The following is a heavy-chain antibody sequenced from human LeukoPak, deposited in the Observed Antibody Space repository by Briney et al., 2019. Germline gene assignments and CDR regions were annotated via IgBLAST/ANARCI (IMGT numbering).Heavy chain of an antibody. Sequence: GGSLRLSCAASGFTFRSYSMNWVRQAPGKGLEWASSISSSGSYIYYADSVKGRFTISRDNAKNSLYLQVNSLRAEDTAVYYCARVFYDSSARGNHFDYWGQGTLVTVSS. CDR2: ISSSGSYI. V-gene: IGHV3-21*01. CDR1: GFTFRSYS. CDR3: ARVFYDSSARGNHFDY. D-gene: IGHD3-22*01. J-gene: IGHJ4*02.